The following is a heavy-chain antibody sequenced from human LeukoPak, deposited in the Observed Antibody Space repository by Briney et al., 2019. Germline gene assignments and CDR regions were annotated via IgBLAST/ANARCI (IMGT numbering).Heavy chain of an antibody. J-gene: IGHJ5*02. D-gene: IGHD2-2*01. Sequence: ASVNVSCKASGYTFTSYDINWVRQATGQGLEWMGWMNPNSGNTGYAQKFQGRVTMTRNTSISTAYMELSRPRSDDTAVYYCARAAPWYCSSTSCYPGGWFDPWGQGTLVTVSS. CDR1: GYTFTSYD. CDR2: MNPNSGNT. CDR3: ARAAPWYCSSTSCYPGGWFDP. V-gene: IGHV1-8*01.